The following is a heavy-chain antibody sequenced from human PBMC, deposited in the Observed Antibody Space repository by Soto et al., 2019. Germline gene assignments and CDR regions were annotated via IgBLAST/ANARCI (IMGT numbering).Heavy chain of an antibody. Sequence: QTGGSLRLSCAASGFTFSSYWMHWVRQAPGKGLVWVSRINSDGSSTSYADSVKGRFTISRDNAKNTLYLQMNSLRAEDTAVYYCARDNSVYGPLGYYYGMDVWGQGTTVTVSS. D-gene: IGHD5-12*01. CDR2: INSDGSST. V-gene: IGHV3-74*01. CDR1: GFTFSSYW. J-gene: IGHJ6*02. CDR3: ARDNSVYGPLGYYYGMDV.